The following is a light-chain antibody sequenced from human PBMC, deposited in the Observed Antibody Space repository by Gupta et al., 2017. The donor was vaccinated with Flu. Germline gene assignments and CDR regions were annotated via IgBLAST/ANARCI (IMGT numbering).Light chain of an antibody. V-gene: IGKV1-39*01. CDR2: AAS. CDR3: QNSETIPLA. J-gene: IGKJ4*01. Sequence: IQMTQSPSSLSASVGDRVTITCRASQSIGTYLNWYQQKPDKAPNLLIYAASRLQSGVPSRFSGSGSGTDCTLTIARLKTEDVATYDCQNSETIPLAFGGGTKVEIK. CDR1: QSIGTY.